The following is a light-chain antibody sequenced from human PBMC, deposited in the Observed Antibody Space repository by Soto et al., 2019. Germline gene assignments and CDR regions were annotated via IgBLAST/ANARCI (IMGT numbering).Light chain of an antibody. J-gene: IGKJ4*01. V-gene: IGKV1-8*01. CDR3: QQYFTFPLT. Sequence: AIRMTQSPSSLSASTGDRVTITCRASQGISSSLAWYQQKPGKAPQLLIYAASTLQSGVPSRFSGSGSGADFTLTISCLQSEDFATYYCQQYFTFPLTFGGGTKV. CDR2: AAS. CDR1: QGISSS.